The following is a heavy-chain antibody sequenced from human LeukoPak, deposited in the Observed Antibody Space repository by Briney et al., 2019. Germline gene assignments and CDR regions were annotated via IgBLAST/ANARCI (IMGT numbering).Heavy chain of an antibody. Sequence: PSETLSLTCTVSGGSISSYYWSWIRQPPGKGLEWIGYIYYSGSTYYNPSLKSRVTISVDTSKNQFSLKLSSVTAADTAVYYCARSPASYSSSSGYYYYYYMDVWGKGTTVTVSS. V-gene: IGHV4-59*12. CDR1: GGSISSYY. D-gene: IGHD6-6*01. CDR3: ARSPASYSSSSGYYYYYYMDV. CDR2: IYYSGST. J-gene: IGHJ6*03.